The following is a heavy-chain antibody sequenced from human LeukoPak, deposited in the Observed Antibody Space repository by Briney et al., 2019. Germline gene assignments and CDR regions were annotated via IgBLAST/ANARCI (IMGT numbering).Heavy chain of an antibody. D-gene: IGHD2-2*02. CDR3: ARLVKGYCSSTSCYNYYYYYYMDV. Sequence: SQTLSLTCTVSGGSFSSDDYSWNWIRQPAGQGLEWIGRLFSRGTTNYNPALKSRVTISGDTSNNQFSLKLTSVTAADTAVYYCARLVKGYCSSTSCYNYYYYYYMDVWGKGTTVTVSS. V-gene: IGHV4-61*02. CDR1: GGSFSSDDYS. J-gene: IGHJ6*03. CDR2: LFSRGTT.